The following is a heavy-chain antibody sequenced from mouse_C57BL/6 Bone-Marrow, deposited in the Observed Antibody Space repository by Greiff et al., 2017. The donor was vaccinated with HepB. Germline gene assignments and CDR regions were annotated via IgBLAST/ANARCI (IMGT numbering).Heavy chain of an antibody. CDR3: ARGGLDYGSRGYAMDY. D-gene: IGHD1-1*01. V-gene: IGHV1-61*01. Sequence: VQLQQPGAELVRPGSSVKLSCKASGYTFTSYWMDWVKQRPGQGLEWIGNIYPSDSETHYNQKFKDKATLTVDKSSSTAYMQLSSLTSEDSAVYYCARGGLDYGSRGYAMDYWGQGTSVTVSS. CDR1: GYTFTSYW. J-gene: IGHJ4*01. CDR2: IYPSDSET.